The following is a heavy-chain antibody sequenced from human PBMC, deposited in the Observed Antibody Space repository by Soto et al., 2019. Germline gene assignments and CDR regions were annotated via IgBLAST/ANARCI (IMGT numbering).Heavy chain of an antibody. CDR2: IGGARSTAI. V-gene: IGHV3-48*02. D-gene: IGHD3-22*01. CDR3: ARDFGYDDV. Sequence: HPGGSLRLSCAASGFTFSNYNMNWVRQAPGKGLEWVSHIGGARSTAIYYADSVKGRFTISRGNAENSLFLQMNSLRDEDTAVYYCARDFGYDDVWGQGTTVTVSS. J-gene: IGHJ6*02. CDR1: GFTFSNYN.